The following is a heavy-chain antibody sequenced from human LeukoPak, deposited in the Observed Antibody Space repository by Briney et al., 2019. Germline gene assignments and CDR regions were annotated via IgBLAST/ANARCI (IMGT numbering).Heavy chain of an antibody. CDR3: ARGYGAATPFDY. CDR1: GGTFSSYA. D-gene: IGHD1-26*01. V-gene: IGHV1-69*04. Sequence: SVKVSCKASGGTFSSYAISWVRQAPGQGLEWMGRIIPILGIAKYAQKFQGRVTITADKSTSTAYMELSSLRFEDTAVYYCARGYGAATPFDYWGQGTLVTVSS. CDR2: IIPILGIA. J-gene: IGHJ4*02.